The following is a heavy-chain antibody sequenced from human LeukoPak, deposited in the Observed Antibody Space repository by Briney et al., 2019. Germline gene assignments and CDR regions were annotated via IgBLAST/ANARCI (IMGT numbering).Heavy chain of an antibody. Sequence: GGSLRLSCVASGFTFSSYSMHWVRQAPGKGLEWVSGISDGGDYTYYADSVKGRFTISRDNSRNTLYLQMNSLRADDTAVYHCAKEKKSGGWPIDYWGQGALVTVSS. D-gene: IGHD2-15*01. CDR1: GFTFSSYS. CDR3: AKEKKSGGWPIDY. J-gene: IGHJ4*02. V-gene: IGHV3-23*01. CDR2: ISDGGDYT.